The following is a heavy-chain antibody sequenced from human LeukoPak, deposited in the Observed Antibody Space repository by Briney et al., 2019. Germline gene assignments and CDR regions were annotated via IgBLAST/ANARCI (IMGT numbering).Heavy chain of an antibody. V-gene: IGHV1-2*02. J-gene: IGHJ4*02. CDR1: GYTFTGYY. Sequence: ASVKVYCKASGYTFTGYYMHWVRQAPGQGLEWMGWINPNSGGTNYAQKFQGRVTMTRDTSISTAYMELSRLRSDDTAVYYCARAEIDYYDSSGYYYGHFDYWGQGTLVTVSS. CDR3: ARAEIDYYDSSGYYYGHFDY. CDR2: INPNSGGT. D-gene: IGHD3-22*01.